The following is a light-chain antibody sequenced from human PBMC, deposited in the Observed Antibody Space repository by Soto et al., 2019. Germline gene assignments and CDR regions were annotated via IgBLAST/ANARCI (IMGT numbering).Light chain of an antibody. J-gene: IGLJ1*01. CDR3: CSSTGNKVFV. CDR2: DVS. V-gene: IGLV2-11*01. Sequence: QSVLTQPRSLSGSPGQSVTISCTGPTIGAHSFVSWYQDRPDKVPKLLIYDVSQRPSGIPDRFSGSRSANTASLTISGLQADDAAAYYCCSSTGNKVFVFGTGTKVTVL. CDR1: TIGAHSF.